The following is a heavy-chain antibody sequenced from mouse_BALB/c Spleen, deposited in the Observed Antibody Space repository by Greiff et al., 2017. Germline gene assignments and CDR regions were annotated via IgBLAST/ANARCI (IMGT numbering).Heavy chain of an antibody. CDR1: GYTFTSYW. CDR3: TRNYRYDRMYYFDY. CDR2: IYPGNSDT. D-gene: IGHD2-14*01. V-gene: IGHV1-5*01. Sequence: EVHLVESGTVLARPGASVKMSCKASGYTFTSYWMHWVKQRPGQGLEWIGAIYPGNSDTSYNQKFKGKAKLTAVTSTSTAYMELSSLTNEDSAVYYCTRNYRYDRMYYFDYWGQGTTLTISS. J-gene: IGHJ2*01.